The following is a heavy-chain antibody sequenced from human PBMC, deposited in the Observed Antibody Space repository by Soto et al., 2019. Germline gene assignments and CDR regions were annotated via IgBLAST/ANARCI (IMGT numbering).Heavy chain of an antibody. V-gene: IGHV4-31*03. CDR1: GGSISSGGYY. Sequence: PSETLSLTCTVSGGSISSGGYYWSWIRQHPGKGLEWIGYIYYSGSTYYNPSLKSRVTISVDTSKNQFSLKLSSVTAADTAVYYCAREVRYDSSGYPCYFDYWGQGTLVTVSS. J-gene: IGHJ4*02. CDR3: AREVRYDSSGYPCYFDY. CDR2: IYYSGST. D-gene: IGHD3-22*01.